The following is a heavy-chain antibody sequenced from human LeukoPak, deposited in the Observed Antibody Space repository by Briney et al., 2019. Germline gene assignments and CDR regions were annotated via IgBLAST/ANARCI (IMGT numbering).Heavy chain of an antibody. CDR1: GDSVSSNSAV. Sequence: SQTLSLTCAISGDSVSSNSAVWNWIRQSPSRGLEWLGGTYFRSKWYNEYAASVKSRITINPDTSKNQFSLQLNSVTSEDTAVYYCAGSFSGAIDYWGQGTLVTVSS. D-gene: IGHD3-10*01. CDR3: AGSFSGAIDY. CDR2: TYFRSKWYN. V-gene: IGHV6-1*01. J-gene: IGHJ4*02.